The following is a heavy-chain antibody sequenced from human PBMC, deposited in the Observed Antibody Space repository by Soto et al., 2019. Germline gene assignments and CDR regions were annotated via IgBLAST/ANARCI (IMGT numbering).Heavy chain of an antibody. V-gene: IGHV3-23*01. Sequence: EVQLLESGGGLVQPGGSLRLSCAASGFTFSSYAMSWVRQAPGKGLEWVSAISGSGGSTYYADSVKGRFTISRDNYKNTLYLQMNSLRAEDTAVYYCAKDLAKSMWYFDYWGQGTLVTVSS. J-gene: IGHJ4*02. D-gene: IGHD2-21*01. CDR2: ISGSGGST. CDR3: AKDLAKSMWYFDY. CDR1: GFTFSSYA.